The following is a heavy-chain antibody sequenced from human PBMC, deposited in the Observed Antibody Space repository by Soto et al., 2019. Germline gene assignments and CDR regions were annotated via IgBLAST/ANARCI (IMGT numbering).Heavy chain of an antibody. J-gene: IGHJ4*02. CDR3: ARDDGDYDYFDY. D-gene: IGHD4-17*01. Sequence: QVQLQESGPGLVKPSQTLSLTCTVSGGSISSGDYYWSWIRQPPGKGLEWIGYIYYSGSTYYNPSLQSRVTISVDTSKHQFSLKLSSVTAADTAVYYCARDDGDYDYFDYWGQGTLVPVSS. V-gene: IGHV4-30-4*01. CDR1: GGSISSGDYY. CDR2: IYYSGST.